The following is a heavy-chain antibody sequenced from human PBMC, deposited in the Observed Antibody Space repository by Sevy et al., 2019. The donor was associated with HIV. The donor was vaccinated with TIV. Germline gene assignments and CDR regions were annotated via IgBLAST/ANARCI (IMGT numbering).Heavy chain of an antibody. Sequence: GGSLRLSCAASGFTFSSFGMNWVRQAPGKGLEWISYISHSTNTRLYAASVTGRFSSSRDNARNSLYLQMNSLRAEDTAVYYCARESYFYDTTTFPENDYWGRGTLVTVSS. J-gene: IGHJ4*02. V-gene: IGHV3-48*01. CDR2: ISHSTNTR. CDR1: GFTFSSFG. CDR3: ARESYFYDTTTFPENDY. D-gene: IGHD3-22*01.